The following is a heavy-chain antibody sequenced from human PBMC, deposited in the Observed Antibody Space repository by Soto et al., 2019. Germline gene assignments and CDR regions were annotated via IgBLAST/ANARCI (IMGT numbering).Heavy chain of an antibody. D-gene: IGHD6-19*01. CDR3: ARDRYSSGSYFDY. J-gene: IGHJ4*02. V-gene: IGHV3-33*01. Sequence: GGSLRLSCAASGFTFSSYGMHWVRQAPGKGLEWVAVIWYDGSNKYYADSVKGRFTISRDNSKSTLYLQMNSLRAEDTAVYYCARDRYSSGSYFDYWGQGTLVTVSS. CDR2: IWYDGSNK. CDR1: GFTFSSYG.